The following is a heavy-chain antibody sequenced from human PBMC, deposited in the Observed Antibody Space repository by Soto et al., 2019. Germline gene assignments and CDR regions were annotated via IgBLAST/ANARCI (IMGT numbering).Heavy chain of an antibody. Sequence: GGSLRLSCAASGFTVSSNYMSWVRQAPGKGLEWVSVIYSGGSTYYADSVKGRFTISRHNSKNTLYLQMNSLRAEDTAVYYCARGRRDLTGDTLFHYWGQGTLVTVSS. CDR2: IYSGGST. CDR3: ARGRRDLTGDTLFHY. CDR1: GFTVSSNY. J-gene: IGHJ4*02. D-gene: IGHD7-27*01. V-gene: IGHV3-66*01.